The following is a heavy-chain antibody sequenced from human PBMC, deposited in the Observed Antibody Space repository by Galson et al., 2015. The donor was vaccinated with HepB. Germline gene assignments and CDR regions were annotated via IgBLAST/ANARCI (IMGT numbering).Heavy chain of an antibody. CDR1: GFTFSSYW. J-gene: IGHJ4*02. CDR3: ARSKSTSGSYTDY. D-gene: IGHD3-16*01. V-gene: IGHV3-74*01. Sequence: SLRLSCAASGFTFSSYWMHWVRQVPGEGLVWVSRLNSDGSITNYADSVKGRFTISRDNAKNTLYLQMDSLRAEDTAVYYCARSKSTSGSYTDYWGQGTLVTVSS. CDR2: LNSDGSIT.